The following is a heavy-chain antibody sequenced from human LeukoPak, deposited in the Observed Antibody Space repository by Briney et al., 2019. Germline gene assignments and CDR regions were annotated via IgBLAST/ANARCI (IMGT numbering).Heavy chain of an antibody. CDR1: GFTFSSYA. V-gene: IGHV3-23*01. D-gene: IGHD6-13*01. CDR3: AKDPYSSSWYFWFDP. CDR2: ISGSGGST. Sequence: PGGSLRLSCAAPGFTFSSYAMSWVRQAPGKGLERVSAISGSGGSTYYADSVKGRFTISRDNSKNTLYLQMNSLRAEDTAVYYCAKDPYSSSWYFWFDPWGQGTLVTVSS. J-gene: IGHJ5*02.